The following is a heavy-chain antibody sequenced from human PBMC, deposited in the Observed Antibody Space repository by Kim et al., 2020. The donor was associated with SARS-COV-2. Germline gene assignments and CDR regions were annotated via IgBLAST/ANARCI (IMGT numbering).Heavy chain of an antibody. V-gene: IGHV3-21*01. CDR1: GFTFSSYS. D-gene: IGHD3-9*01. CDR2: ISSSSSYI. J-gene: IGHJ6*02. Sequence: GGSLRLSCAASGFTFSSYSMNWVRQAPGKGLEWVSSISSSSSYIYYADSVKGRFTISRDNAKNSLYLQMNSLRAEDTAVYYCARFLYYDILTGSGAYYYGMDVWGQGTTVTVSS. CDR3: ARFLYYDILTGSGAYYYGMDV.